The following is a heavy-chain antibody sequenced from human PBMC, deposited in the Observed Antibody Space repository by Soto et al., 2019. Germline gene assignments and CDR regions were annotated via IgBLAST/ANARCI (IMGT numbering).Heavy chain of an antibody. V-gene: IGHV4-39*01. J-gene: IGHJ6*02. CDR1: GYSVSSSDYY. CDR2: MLYSGLA. D-gene: IGHD2-15*01. Sequence: SETLSLTCSVSGYSVSSSDYYWAWIRQPPGKGLEWIGSMLYSGLAYYNPSLKSRVTLSVDTSKNQFSVRLNSVTASDTAVYYCAPLSVSLSGPYGIHVWGQGTTVTVSS. CDR3: APLSVSLSGPYGIHV.